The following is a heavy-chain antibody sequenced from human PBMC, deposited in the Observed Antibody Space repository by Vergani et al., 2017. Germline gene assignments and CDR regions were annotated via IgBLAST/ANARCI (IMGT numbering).Heavy chain of an antibody. V-gene: IGHV4-59*13. D-gene: IGHD3-9*01. Sequence: QVQLEESGPGLVKPSETLFLTCTVSGGSFNTYYWSWIRQSPGKGLEWIGYIYSTGSPTYNPSLNSRVTMSVDTSKNQLSLKLRSVTAADTAVYFCARVMYRDEASTGYRLEGMDIWGQGTTVTISS. J-gene: IGHJ6*02. CDR1: GGSFNTYY. CDR2: IYSTGSP. CDR3: ARVMYRDEASTGYRLEGMDI.